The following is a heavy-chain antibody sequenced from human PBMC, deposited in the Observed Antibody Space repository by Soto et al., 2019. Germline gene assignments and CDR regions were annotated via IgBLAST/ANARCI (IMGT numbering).Heavy chain of an antibody. CDR2: VYYSGST. Sequence: SLTCTVSGASIRSSYWSWLRQSPGMGLEWIGYVYYSGSTKYNPSLKSRVTISVDTSKNQFSLKLSSVTAADTAVYYCARGYYDSNGQSNTFDIWGQGTMVTVSS. CDR3: ARGYYDSNGQSNTFDI. D-gene: IGHD3-22*01. CDR1: GASIRSSY. V-gene: IGHV4-59*01. J-gene: IGHJ3*02.